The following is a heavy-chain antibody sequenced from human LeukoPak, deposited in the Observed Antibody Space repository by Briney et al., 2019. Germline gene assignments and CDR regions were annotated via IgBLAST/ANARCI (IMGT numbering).Heavy chain of an antibody. V-gene: IGHV1-8*01. J-gene: IGHJ6*02. D-gene: IGHD2-2*01. CDR3: ARVAVVVPAAILWYYYYVMDV. Sequence: GASVKVSCKASGYTFTSYDINWVRQATGQGLEWMGWMNPNSGNTGYAQKFQGRVTMTRNTSISTAYMELSSLRSEDTAVYYCARVAVVVPAAILWYYYYVMDVWGQGTTVTVSS. CDR1: GYTFTSYD. CDR2: MNPNSGNT.